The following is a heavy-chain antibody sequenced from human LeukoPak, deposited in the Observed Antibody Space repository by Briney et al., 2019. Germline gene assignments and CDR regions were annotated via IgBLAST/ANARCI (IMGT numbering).Heavy chain of an antibody. V-gene: IGHV3-74*03. CDR2: INTDGRTT. Sequence: PGGSLRLSCAASGFTLSDYRMYWVRQPPGKGLVWASYINTDGRTTKYADSVRGRFTISRDNAKNTLYLQMNSLRAEDTAVYYCARGGGGLGVWGQGTTVTVSS. CDR1: GFTLSDYR. J-gene: IGHJ6*02. CDR3: ARGGGGLGV.